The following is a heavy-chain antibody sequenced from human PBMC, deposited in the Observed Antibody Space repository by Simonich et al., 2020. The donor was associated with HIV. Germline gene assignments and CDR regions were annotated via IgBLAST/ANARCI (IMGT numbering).Heavy chain of an antibody. CDR2: MNPNNGNR. J-gene: IGHJ6*02. D-gene: IGHD2-15*01. V-gene: IGHV1-8*02. Sequence: QVQLVQSGSELRKPGASVKVSCKASGYTFTNYAINWVRQAPGQGLEWIGWMNPNNGNRDYAQKFQGRVTMTRNTSVSTAYRELSSLRSEDTAVYYCARSQGIVVVVAATYYYGMDVWGQGTTVTVSS. CDR3: ARSQGIVVVVAATYYYGMDV. CDR1: GYTFTNYA.